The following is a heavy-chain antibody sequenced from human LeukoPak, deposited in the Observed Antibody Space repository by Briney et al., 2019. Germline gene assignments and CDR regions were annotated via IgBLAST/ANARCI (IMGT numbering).Heavy chain of an antibody. Sequence: SGGSLRLPCAASGFTFRNSWMHWVRQAPGKGLVWVSRINDDGSTTNYADSVKGRFTISRDNAKNTLYLQMNSLSGEDTAVYYCARALGSSSDFWGQGTLVTVSS. D-gene: IGHD1-26*01. CDR3: ARALGSSSDF. J-gene: IGHJ4*02. CDR1: GFTFRNSW. CDR2: INDDGSTT. V-gene: IGHV3-74*01.